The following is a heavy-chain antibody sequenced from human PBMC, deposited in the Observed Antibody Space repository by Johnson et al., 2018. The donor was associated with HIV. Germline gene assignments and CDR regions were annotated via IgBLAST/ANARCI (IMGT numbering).Heavy chain of an antibody. CDR2: ISYDGSNK. Sequence: QMQLVESGGGVVQPGRSLRLSCAASGFTFSSYAMSWVRQAPGKGLEWVAVISYDGSNKYYADSVKGRFTISRDNSKITLYLQMNSLRAEDTAVYYCARDRDSIVGVPYAFDIWGQGTMVTVSS. CDR3: ARDRDSIVGVPYAFDI. CDR1: GFTFSSYA. D-gene: IGHD1-26*01. J-gene: IGHJ3*02. V-gene: IGHV3-30*03.